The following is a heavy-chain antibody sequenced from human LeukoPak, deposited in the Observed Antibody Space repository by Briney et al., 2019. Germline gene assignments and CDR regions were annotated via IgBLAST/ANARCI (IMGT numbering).Heavy chain of an antibody. J-gene: IGHJ4*02. CDR2: IKQDGSEK. Sequence: GSLRLSCAAPGFTFSSLWMSWVRQAPGKGLEWGVNIKQDGSEKYYVDSVKGRFTISRDNAKNSLYLQMNSLRAEDTAVYYCAATNRNGGLFDYWGQGTLVTVSS. CDR1: GFTFSSLW. V-gene: IGHV3-7*03. D-gene: IGHD2-8*01. CDR3: AATNRNGGLFDY.